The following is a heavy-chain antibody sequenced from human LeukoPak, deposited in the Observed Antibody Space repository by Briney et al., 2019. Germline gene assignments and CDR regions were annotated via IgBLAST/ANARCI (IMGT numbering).Heavy chain of an antibody. CDR2: ISSGSTYI. D-gene: IGHD3-22*01. Sequence: GGSLRLSCAASGFTFSDYSMDWVRQAPGKGLEWVSSISSGSTYIYYADSVKGRFTISRDNAKNSLYLQMNSLRAEDTAVYYCARDVSYYDSSGTVDYWGQGTLVTVSS. V-gene: IGHV3-21*01. J-gene: IGHJ4*02. CDR1: GFTFSDYS. CDR3: ARDVSYYDSSGTVDY.